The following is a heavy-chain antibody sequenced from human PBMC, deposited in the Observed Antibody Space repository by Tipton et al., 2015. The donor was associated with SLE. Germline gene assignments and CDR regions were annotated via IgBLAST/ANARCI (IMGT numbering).Heavy chain of an antibody. CDR3: ARGAGSSGDFDY. D-gene: IGHD2-15*01. V-gene: IGHV4-39*07. CDR1: GGSISSSSYY. J-gene: IGHJ4*02. Sequence: QLVQSGAEVKPSETLSLTCTVSGGSISSSSYYWGWIRQPPGKGLEWIGSIYYSGSTYYNPSLKSRVTISVDTSKNQFSLKLSSVTAAATAVYYCARGAGSSGDFDYWGQETLVTVSS. CDR2: IYYSGST.